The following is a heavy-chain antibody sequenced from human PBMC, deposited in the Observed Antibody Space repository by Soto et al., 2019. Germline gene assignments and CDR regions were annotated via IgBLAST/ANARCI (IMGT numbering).Heavy chain of an antibody. V-gene: IGHV4-39*01. CDR2: IYYSGST. Sequence: QLQLQESGPGLVKPSETLSLTCTVSGGSISSSSYYWGWIRQPPGKGLEWIGSIYYSGSTYYNPSLKSRVTISVDTSKNKFYLKLSSVTAADTAVYYCAGLVYYYYYGMDVWGQGTTVTVSS. CDR3: AGLVYYYYYGMDV. J-gene: IGHJ6*02. CDR1: GGSISSSSYY.